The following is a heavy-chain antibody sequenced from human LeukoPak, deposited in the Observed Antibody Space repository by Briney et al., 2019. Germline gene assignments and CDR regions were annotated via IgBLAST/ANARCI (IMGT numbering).Heavy chain of an antibody. CDR3: VRDYSNFVQGD. CDR1: GDSISSSHYY. D-gene: IGHD4-11*01. V-gene: IGHV4-39*02. Sequence: SETLSLTCTASGDSISSSHYYWGWIRQSPGTGLEWIGSIYSGGETHYNPSLNSRVTIFLDTSKNRFSLNLISVTATDTAVYYCVRDYSNFVQGDWGQGTLVTVSS. J-gene: IGHJ4*02. CDR2: IYSGGET.